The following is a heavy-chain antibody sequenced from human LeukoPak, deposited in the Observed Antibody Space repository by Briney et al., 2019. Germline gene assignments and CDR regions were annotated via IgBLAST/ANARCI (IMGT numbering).Heavy chain of an antibody. D-gene: IGHD3-9*01. Sequence: GGSLRLSCAASGFTFSSYSMSWVRQAPGKGLEWVSGICGGGGEYYPDSVKGRFTISKDNSKNTLYLQMNSLRAEDTAVYYCVRGHTILVPWGQGTLVTISS. CDR1: GFTFSSYS. V-gene: IGHV3-23*01. J-gene: IGHJ5*02. CDR2: ICGGGGE. CDR3: VRGHTILVP.